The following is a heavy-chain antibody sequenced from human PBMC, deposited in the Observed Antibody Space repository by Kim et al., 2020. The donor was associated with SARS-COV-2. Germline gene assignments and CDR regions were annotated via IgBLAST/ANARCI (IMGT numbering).Heavy chain of an antibody. CDR3: ARSKAGLTELLWFGELFGCGRPKYYYYYYGMDV. Sequence: SETLSLTCAVSGGSISSSNWWSWVRQPPGKGLEWIGEIYHSGSTNYNPSLKSRVTISVDKSKNQFSLKLSSVTAADTAVYYCARSKAGLTELLWFGELFGCGRPKYYYYYYGMDVWGQGTTVTVSS. J-gene: IGHJ6*02. V-gene: IGHV4-4*02. D-gene: IGHD3-10*01. CDR2: IYHSGST. CDR1: GGSISSSNW.